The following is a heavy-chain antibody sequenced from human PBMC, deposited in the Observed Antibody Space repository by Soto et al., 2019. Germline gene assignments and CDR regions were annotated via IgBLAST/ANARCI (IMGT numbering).Heavy chain of an antibody. CDR1: GFTFSSYG. CDR3: AKEGRNSGYDIDY. J-gene: IGHJ4*02. D-gene: IGHD5-12*01. Sequence: GGSLRLSCAASGFTFSSYGMHWVRQAPGKGLEWVAVISYDGSNKYYADSVKGRFTISRDNSKNTLYLQMNSLRAEDTAVYYCAKEGRNSGYDIDYWGQGTLVTVSS. V-gene: IGHV3-30*18. CDR2: ISYDGSNK.